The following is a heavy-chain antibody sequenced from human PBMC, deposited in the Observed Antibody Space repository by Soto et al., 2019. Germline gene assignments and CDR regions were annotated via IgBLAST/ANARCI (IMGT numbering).Heavy chain of an antibody. D-gene: IGHD6-19*01. CDR3: ARGPYSSGWYVSWYFDL. J-gene: IGHJ2*01. V-gene: IGHV1-69*02. Sequence: QVQLVQSGAEVKKPGSSVKVSCKASGGTFSSYTISWVRQAPGQGLEWMGRIIPILGIANYAQKFQGRVTITADKSTSTAYMELSSLRSEDTAVYYCARGPYSSGWYVSWYFDLWGRGTLGTVSS. CDR2: IIPILGIA. CDR1: GGTFSSYT.